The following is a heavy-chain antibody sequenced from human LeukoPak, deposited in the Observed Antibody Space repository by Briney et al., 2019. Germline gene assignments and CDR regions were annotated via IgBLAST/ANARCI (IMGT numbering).Heavy chain of an antibody. D-gene: IGHD3-3*01. J-gene: IGHJ3*02. CDR2: TYYRSKWYN. Sequence: SQTLSLTCAISGDSVSSNSAAWNWIRQSPSRGLEWLGRTYYRSKWYNDYAVSVKSRITINPDTSKDQFSLQLNSVTPEDTAVYYCARDGDYDFWSGYSVDAFDIWGQGTMVTVSS. CDR1: GDSVSSNSAA. CDR3: ARDGDYDFWSGYSVDAFDI. V-gene: IGHV6-1*01.